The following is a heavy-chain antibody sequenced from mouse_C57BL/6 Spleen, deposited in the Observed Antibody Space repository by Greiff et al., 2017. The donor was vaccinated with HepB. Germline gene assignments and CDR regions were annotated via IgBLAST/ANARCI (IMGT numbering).Heavy chain of an antibody. J-gene: IGHJ4*01. Sequence: QVQLQQPGAELVMPGASVKLSCKASGYTFTSYWMHWVKQRPGQGLEWIGEIDPSDSYTNYNRKFKGKSTLTVDKSSSTAYMQLSSLTSEDSAVYYCARRFYYGSSFAMDYWGQGTSVTVSS. V-gene: IGHV1-69*01. CDR3: ARRFYYGSSFAMDY. CDR2: IDPSDSYT. CDR1: GYTFTSYW. D-gene: IGHD1-1*01.